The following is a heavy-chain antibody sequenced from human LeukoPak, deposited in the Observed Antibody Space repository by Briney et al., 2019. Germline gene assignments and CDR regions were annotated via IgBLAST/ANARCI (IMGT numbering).Heavy chain of an antibody. CDR2: IIPIFGTA. CDR3: ARDANDFWSGQTNWFDP. J-gene: IGHJ5*02. V-gene: IGHV1-69*13. D-gene: IGHD3-3*01. Sequence: ASAKVSCKASGGTFSSYAISWVRQAPGQGLEWMGGIIPIFGTANYAQKFQGRVTITADESTSTAYMELSSLRSEDTAVYYCARDANDFWSGQTNWFDPWGQGTLVTVSS. CDR1: GGTFSSYA.